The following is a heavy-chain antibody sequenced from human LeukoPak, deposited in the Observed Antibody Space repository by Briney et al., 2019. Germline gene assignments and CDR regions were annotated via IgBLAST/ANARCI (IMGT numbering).Heavy chain of an antibody. D-gene: IGHD4-11*01. CDR1: GFSLNRNGVG. J-gene: IGHJ6*03. CDR2: IFWDGDK. CDR3: AHTGDYTNGYYYFYMDV. Sequence: SGPTLVNPTQTLTLTCTFSGFSLNRNGVGVVWIRQPPGKALEWLGIIFWDGDKRYSPSLENRLTISRDTSEDEVVLTLTNMDPVDTATYFCAHTGDYTNGYYYFYMDVWGTGTTVTVSS. V-gene: IGHV2-5*02.